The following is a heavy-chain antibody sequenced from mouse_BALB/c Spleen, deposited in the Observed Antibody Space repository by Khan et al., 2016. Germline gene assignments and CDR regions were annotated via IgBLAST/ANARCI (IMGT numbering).Heavy chain of an antibody. V-gene: IGHV5-6-4*01. Sequence: EVELVESGGGLVKPGGSLKLSCAASVFTFSNYTMSWVRQTPEKRLEWVATISSGGFYTYYPDSVKGRFTISRDNAKNTLYLQMSSLKSEDTAMYYCTRDSSGGFAYWGQGTLVTVSA. CDR2: ISSGGFYT. CDR3: TRDSSGGFAY. CDR1: VFTFSNYT. J-gene: IGHJ3*01. D-gene: IGHD3-1*01.